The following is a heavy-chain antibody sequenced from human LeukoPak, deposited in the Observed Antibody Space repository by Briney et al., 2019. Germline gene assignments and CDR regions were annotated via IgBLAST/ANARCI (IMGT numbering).Heavy chain of an antibody. J-gene: IGHJ4*02. CDR2: INWNGGST. Sequence: GGSLRLSCAASGFTFDDYGMSWVRQAPGKGLEWVSGINWNGGSTGYADSVKGRFTISRDNAKNSLYLQMNSPRAEDTALYYCARRIAAATYFDYWGQGTLVTVSS. D-gene: IGHD6-13*01. V-gene: IGHV3-20*04. CDR3: ARRIAAATYFDY. CDR1: GFTFDDYG.